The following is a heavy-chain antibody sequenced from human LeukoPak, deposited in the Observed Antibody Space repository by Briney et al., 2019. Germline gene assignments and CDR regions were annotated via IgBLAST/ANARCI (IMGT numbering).Heavy chain of an antibody. D-gene: IGHD1-1*01. CDR3: AKPVDGASVQRYFQH. V-gene: IGHV3-23*01. CDR1: GFTFSRYA. J-gene: IGHJ1*01. CDR2: ISGGGDNT. Sequence: QPGGSLRLSCAASGFTFSRYAMSWVRQALGKGLEWVSAISGGGDNTYYADSVRGRFTISRDNSKNTLFLQMNSLRAEDTAIYYCAKPVDGASVQRYFQHWGQGTLVTVSS.